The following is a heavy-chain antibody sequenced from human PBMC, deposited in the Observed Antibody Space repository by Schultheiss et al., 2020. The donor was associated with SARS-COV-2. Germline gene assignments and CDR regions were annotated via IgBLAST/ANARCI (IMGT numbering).Heavy chain of an antibody. V-gene: IGHV3-7*03. CDR1: GFTFSSYW. D-gene: IGHD6-19*01. Sequence: GGSLRLSCAASGFTFSSYWMSWVRQAPGKGLEWVANIKQDGSEKYYVDSVKGRFTISRDNAKNSLYLQMNSLRAEDTAVYYCARGVYSSGWSGPRGWVYFQHWGQGTLVTVSS. CDR3: ARGVYSSGWSGPRGWVYFQH. J-gene: IGHJ1*01. CDR2: IKQDGSEK.